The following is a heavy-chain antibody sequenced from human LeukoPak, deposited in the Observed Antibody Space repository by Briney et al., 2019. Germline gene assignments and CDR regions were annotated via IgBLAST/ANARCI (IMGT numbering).Heavy chain of an antibody. CDR3: ARDLAANWFDP. D-gene: IGHD6-25*01. CDR1: GGSSSSYY. V-gene: IGHV4-59*01. CDR2: IYYSGST. Sequence: SETLSLTCTVSGGSSSSYYWSWIRQPPGKGLEWIGYIYYSGSTNYNPALKSRVTISVDTSKNQFSLKLSSVTAADTAVYYCARDLAANWFDPWGQGTLVTVSS. J-gene: IGHJ5*02.